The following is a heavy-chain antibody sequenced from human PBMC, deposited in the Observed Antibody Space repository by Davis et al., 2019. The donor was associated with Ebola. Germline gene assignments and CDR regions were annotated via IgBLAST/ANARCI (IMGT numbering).Heavy chain of an antibody. CDR2: IYHSGST. CDR3: ARLGYYFWSGYYTYNWFDP. D-gene: IGHD3-3*01. CDR1: GGSISSSNW. Sequence: SETLSLTCAVSGGSISSSNWWSWVRQPPGKGLEWIGEIYHSGSTNYNPSLKSQVTISVDKSKNQFALKLSSVTAADTAVYYCARLGYYFWSGYYTYNWFDPWGQGTLVTVSS. V-gene: IGHV4-4*02. J-gene: IGHJ5*02.